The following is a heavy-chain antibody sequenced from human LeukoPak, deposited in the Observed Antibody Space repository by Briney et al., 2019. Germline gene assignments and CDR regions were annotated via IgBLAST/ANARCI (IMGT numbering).Heavy chain of an antibody. V-gene: IGHV3-23*01. CDR2: ISGSGGST. Sequence: GGSLRLSCAASGFTFSSYAMSWARQAPGKGLEWVSAISGSGGSTYYADSVKGRFTIPRDNSKNTLYLQMNSLRAEDTAVYYCAKFPLNPYYYDSSGPDYWGQGTLVTVSS. CDR1: GFTFSSYA. J-gene: IGHJ4*02. D-gene: IGHD3-22*01. CDR3: AKFPLNPYYYDSSGPDY.